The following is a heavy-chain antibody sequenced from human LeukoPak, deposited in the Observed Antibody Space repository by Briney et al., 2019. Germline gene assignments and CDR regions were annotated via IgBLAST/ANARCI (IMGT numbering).Heavy chain of an antibody. D-gene: IGHD6-19*01. V-gene: IGHV4-59*01. CDR3: ARSSGWYADYFDY. CDR2: IYYSGST. J-gene: IGHJ4*02. CDR1: GGSISSYY. Sequence: SETLSLTCTVSGGSISSYYWSWIRQPPGKGLERIGYIYYSGSTNYNPSLTSRVTISVDTSKNQFSLKLSSVTAADTAVYYCARSSGWYADYFDYWGQGTLVTVSS.